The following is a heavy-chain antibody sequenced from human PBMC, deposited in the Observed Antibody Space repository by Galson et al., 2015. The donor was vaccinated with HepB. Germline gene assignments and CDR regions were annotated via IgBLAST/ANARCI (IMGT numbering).Heavy chain of an antibody. V-gene: IGHV3-23*01. CDR3: AKTLDIGGNRFDS. CDR2: ITETGDEA. J-gene: IGHJ4*02. Sequence: SMSLSCAASGFPCMNYAMNWVRQAPGTGLEWVSSITETGDEAFHADSEKGRFTMSRDNSKNKLFLQMDSLRSDDMAIYYCAKTLDIGGNRFDSWGQGTLVTVSS. CDR1: GFPCMNYA. D-gene: IGHD1-1*01.